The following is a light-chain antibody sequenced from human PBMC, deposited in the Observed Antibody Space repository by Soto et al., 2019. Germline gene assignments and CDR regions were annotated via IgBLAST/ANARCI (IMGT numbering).Light chain of an antibody. V-gene: IGLV2-11*01. CDR3: CSYAGTYNFVV. CDR1: SGDVGGYDY. Sequence: QSVLTQPRSVSGSPGQSVTLSCTGTSGDVGGYDYVSWYQQHPGKAPKLTIYDVTKRPSGVPDRFSGSKSGNTASLTISGLQAEDEADYYCCSYAGTYNFVVFGGGNKLTVL. J-gene: IGLJ2*01. CDR2: DVT.